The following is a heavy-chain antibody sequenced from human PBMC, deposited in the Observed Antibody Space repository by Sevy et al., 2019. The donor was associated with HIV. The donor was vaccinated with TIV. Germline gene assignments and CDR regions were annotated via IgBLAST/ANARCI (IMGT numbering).Heavy chain of an antibody. D-gene: IGHD6-19*01. V-gene: IGHV1-69*13. J-gene: IGHJ4*02. CDR1: GGTFSSSA. Sequence: ASVKVSCKASGGTFSSSAMSWVRQAPGQGLEWMGEIFPIFGTAKYAQKFQGRVTISADESTSTAYMELSSLRSEDTAVYVCAGGLAVSVDFWGQGTLVTVSS. CDR3: AGGLAVSVDF. CDR2: IFPIFGTA.